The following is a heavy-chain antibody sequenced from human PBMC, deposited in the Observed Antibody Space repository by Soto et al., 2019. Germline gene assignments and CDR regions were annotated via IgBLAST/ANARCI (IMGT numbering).Heavy chain of an antibody. V-gene: IGHV4-59*01. Sequence: ASETLSLTCTVSGGSITRYYCNWIRQPPGKGLEWIGYIYYSGSTNYNPSLKSRVTISVDTSKNQFSLKLSSVTAADTAVYYCARDPGSGSYYGWFDPWGQGTLVTVS. J-gene: IGHJ5*02. D-gene: IGHD3-10*01. CDR2: IYYSGST. CDR1: GGSITRYY. CDR3: ARDPGSGSYYGWFDP.